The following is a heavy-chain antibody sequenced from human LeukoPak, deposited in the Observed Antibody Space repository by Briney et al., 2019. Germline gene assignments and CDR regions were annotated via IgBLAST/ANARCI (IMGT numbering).Heavy chain of an antibody. CDR3: ATGYSSTWYYFDY. V-gene: IGHV4-59*01. D-gene: IGHD6-13*01. J-gene: IGHJ4*02. Sequence: TSETLSLTCTVSGDSISSYYWSWIRQPPGKGLEWIGYIYHSGSTNSNPSLKSRVTISADTSKDQFSLKLASVTAADTAVYYCATGYSSTWYYFDYWGQGTLVTVSS. CDR2: IYHSGST. CDR1: GDSISSYY.